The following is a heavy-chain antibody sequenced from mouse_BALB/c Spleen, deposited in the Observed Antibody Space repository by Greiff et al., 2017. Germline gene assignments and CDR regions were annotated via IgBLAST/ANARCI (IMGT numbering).Heavy chain of an antibody. CDR2: INSNGGST. CDR3: ARRGVAYYFDY. J-gene: IGHJ2*01. V-gene: IGHV5-6-2*01. Sequence: EVMLVESGGGLVKLGGSLKLSCAASGFTFSSYYMSWVRQTPEKRLELVAAINSNGGSTYYPDTVKGRFTISRDNAKNTLYLQMSSLKSEDTALYYCARRGVAYYFDYWGQGTTLTVAS. CDR1: GFTFSSYY. D-gene: IGHD1-1*02.